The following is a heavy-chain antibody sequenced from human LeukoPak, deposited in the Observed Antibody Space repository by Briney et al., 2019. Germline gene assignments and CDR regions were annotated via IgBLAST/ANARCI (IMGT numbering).Heavy chain of an antibody. J-gene: IGHJ4*02. CDR2: IYYSGST. D-gene: IGHD3-22*01. V-gene: IGHV4-59*01. Sequence: PSETLSLTCTVSGGSISSYYWSWIRQPPGKGLEWIGYIYYSGSTNYNPSLKSRVTISVDTSKNQFPLKLSSVTAADTAVYYCARDSSGYSIDYWGQGTLVTVSS. CDR3: ARDSSGYSIDY. CDR1: GGSISSYY.